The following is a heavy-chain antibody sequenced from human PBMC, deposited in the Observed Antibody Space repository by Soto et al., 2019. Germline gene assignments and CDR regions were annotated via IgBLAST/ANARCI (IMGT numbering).Heavy chain of an antibody. CDR3: AREAFEGDFWSGYYRYYGMDV. J-gene: IGHJ6*02. CDR2: INHSGST. CDR1: GGYCSGYD. D-gene: IGHD3-3*01. Sequence: SETKCLTSSVDGGYCSGYDGSWISQKPGKGLEWIGEINHSGSTNYNPSLKSRVTISVDTSKNQFSMKLSSVTAADTAVYYCAREAFEGDFWSGYYRYYGMDVWGQGTTVTVSS. V-gene: IGHV4-34*01.